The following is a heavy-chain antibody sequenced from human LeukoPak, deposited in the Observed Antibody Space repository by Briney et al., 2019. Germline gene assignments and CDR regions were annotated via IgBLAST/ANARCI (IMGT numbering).Heavy chain of an antibody. CDR3: ARDTAMVRGSDAFDI. Sequence: GGSLRLSCAASGFTFSSYWMSWVRQAPGKGLEWVANIKQDGSEKYYVDSVKGRFTISRDNAKNSLYLQMNSLRAEGTAVYYCARDTAMVRGSDAFDIWGQGTMVTVSS. CDR1: GFTFSSYW. J-gene: IGHJ3*02. D-gene: IGHD3-10*01. V-gene: IGHV3-7*01. CDR2: IKQDGSEK.